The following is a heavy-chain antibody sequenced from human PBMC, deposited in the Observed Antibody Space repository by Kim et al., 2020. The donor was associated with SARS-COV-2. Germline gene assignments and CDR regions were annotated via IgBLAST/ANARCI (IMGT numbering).Heavy chain of an antibody. Sequence: VKGRFTISRDNSKSTLYLQMNSLRAEDTAVYYCARDFSVVMSYYYYGMDVWGQGTTVTVSS. V-gene: IGHV3-30*01. D-gene: IGHD3-22*01. J-gene: IGHJ6*02. CDR3: ARDFSVVMSYYYYGMDV.